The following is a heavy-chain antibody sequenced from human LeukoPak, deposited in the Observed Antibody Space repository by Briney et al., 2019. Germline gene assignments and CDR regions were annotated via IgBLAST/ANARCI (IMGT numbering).Heavy chain of an antibody. J-gene: IGHJ6*03. CDR1: GFTFSDYA. CDR2: ISYDGSNK. Sequence: GGSLRLSCAASGFTFSDYAMSWVRQAPGKGLEWVAVISYDGSNKYYADSVKGRFTISRDNSKNTLYLQMNSLRAEDTAVYYCAKDPAPFKSEYYYYYYMDVWGKGTTVTVSS. CDR3: AKDPAPFKSEYYYYYYMDV. V-gene: IGHV3-30*18.